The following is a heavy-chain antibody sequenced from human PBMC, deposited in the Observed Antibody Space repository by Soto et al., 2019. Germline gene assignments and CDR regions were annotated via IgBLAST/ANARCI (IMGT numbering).Heavy chain of an antibody. Sequence: GGSLRLSCAASGFTFINAWMNWVRQAPGKGLEWVGRIKSKTDGGTTDYAAPVKGRFTISRDDSKNTLYLQMNSLKTEDTAVYYCTTSIVVVTAPTDYWGQGTLVTVSS. V-gene: IGHV3-15*07. J-gene: IGHJ4*02. CDR2: IKSKTDGGTT. D-gene: IGHD2-21*02. CDR1: GFTFINAW. CDR3: TTSIVVVTAPTDY.